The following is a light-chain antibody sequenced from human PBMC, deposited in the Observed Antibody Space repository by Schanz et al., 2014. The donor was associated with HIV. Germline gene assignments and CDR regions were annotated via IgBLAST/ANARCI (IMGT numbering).Light chain of an antibody. Sequence: QSALTQPPSASGSPGQSVTISCTGTSSDVGGYNFVSWYQQHPGKAPKLIIYDVNNRPSGVSKRFSGSKSGNTASLTISGLQAEDEADYYCSSYASGSTLEVFGSGTKLTVL. CDR2: DVN. CDR3: SSYASGSTLEV. V-gene: IGLV2-14*03. CDR1: SSDVGGYNF. J-gene: IGLJ1*01.